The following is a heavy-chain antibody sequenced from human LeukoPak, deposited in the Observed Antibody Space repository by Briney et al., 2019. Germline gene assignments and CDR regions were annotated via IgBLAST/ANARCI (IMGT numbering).Heavy chain of an antibody. CDR2: IYHSGSA. J-gene: IGHJ5*02. CDR3: ARDPRWLTPDCTSTSCYENYFDP. V-gene: IGHV4-38-2*02. D-gene: IGHD2-2*01. CDR1: GYSISSGYQ. Sequence: PSETLSLTCAVSGYSISSGYQWAWIRQSPGKGLEWIGRIYHSGSAHYNPSPKSRVTISVETSKNQFSLKMYSVTAADTAVYYCARDPRWLTPDCTSTSCYENYFDPWGQGTLVTVSS.